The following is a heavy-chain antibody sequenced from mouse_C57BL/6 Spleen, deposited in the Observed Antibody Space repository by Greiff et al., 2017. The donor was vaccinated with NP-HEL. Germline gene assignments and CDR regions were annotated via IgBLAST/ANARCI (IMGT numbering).Heavy chain of an antibody. CDR2: IHPSDSDT. V-gene: IGHV1-74*01. J-gene: IGHJ3*01. D-gene: IGHD4-1*01. CDR3: AIGTLTGTPWFAY. CDR1: GYTFTSYW. Sequence: QVQLQQPGAELVKPGASVKVSCKASGYTFTSYWMHWVKQRPGQGLEWIGRIHPSDSDTNYNQKFKGKATLTVDNSSSTAYLQLSSLTSEDSAVYYCAIGTLTGTPWFAYWGQGTLVTVSA.